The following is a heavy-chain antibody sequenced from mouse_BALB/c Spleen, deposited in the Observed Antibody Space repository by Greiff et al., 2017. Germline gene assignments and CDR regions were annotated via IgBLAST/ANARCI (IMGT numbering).Heavy chain of an antibody. Sequence: VQLVESGPGLVAPSQSLSITCTVSGFSLTSYGVHWVRQPPGKGLEWLGVIWAGGSTNYNSALMSRLSISKDNSKSQVFLKMNSLQTDDTAMYYCARGDYDSYYAMDYWGQGTSVTVSS. J-gene: IGHJ4*01. CDR3: ARGDYDSYYAMDY. CDR2: IWAGGST. V-gene: IGHV2-9*02. CDR1: GFSLTSYG. D-gene: IGHD2-4*01.